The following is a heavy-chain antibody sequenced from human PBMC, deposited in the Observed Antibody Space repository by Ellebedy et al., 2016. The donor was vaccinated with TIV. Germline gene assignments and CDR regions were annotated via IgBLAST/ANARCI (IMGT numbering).Heavy chain of an antibody. CDR3: APRGYDYVWGSYRPLF. CDR1: GFTFSTYW. CDR2: IKQDGSEK. Sequence: GGSLRLXCAASGFTFSTYWMSWVRQAPGKGLEWVANIKQDGSEKYYVDSVKGRFTISRDNAKNSLYLQMNSLRAEDTAVYYCAPRGYDYVWGSYRPLFWGQGTLVTVSS. V-gene: IGHV3-7*01. D-gene: IGHD3-16*02. J-gene: IGHJ4*02.